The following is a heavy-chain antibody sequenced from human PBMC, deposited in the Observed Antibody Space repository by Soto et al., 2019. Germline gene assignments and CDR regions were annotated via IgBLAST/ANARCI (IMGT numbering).Heavy chain of an antibody. CDR3: TTVTLEPKPGIAAAGLRTFDY. CDR1: GFTFSNAW. J-gene: IGHJ4*02. D-gene: IGHD6-13*01. V-gene: IGHV3-15*07. Sequence: PGGSLRLSCAASGFTFSNAWMNWVRQAPGKGLEWVGRIKSKTDGGTTDYAAPVKGRFTISRDDSKNTLYLQMNSLKTEDTAVYYCTTVTLEPKPGIAAAGLRTFDYWGQGTLVTVSS. CDR2: IKSKTDGGTT.